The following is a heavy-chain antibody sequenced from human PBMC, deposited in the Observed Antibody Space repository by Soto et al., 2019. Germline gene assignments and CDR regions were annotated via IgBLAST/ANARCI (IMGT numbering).Heavy chain of an antibody. CDR3: ARSTNDYGDRH. V-gene: IGHV1-8*01. J-gene: IGHJ4*02. D-gene: IGHD4-17*01. CDR2: MNPNSGNT. Sequence: QVQLGQSGAEVKKPGATVRVSCKASGYTFTSYDINWVRQATGQGLEWMGWMNPNSGNTGYAQKFQGRITMTRNTSISTAYMELSSLRSEDTAVYYCARSTNDYGDRHWGQGTLVTVSS. CDR1: GYTFTSYD.